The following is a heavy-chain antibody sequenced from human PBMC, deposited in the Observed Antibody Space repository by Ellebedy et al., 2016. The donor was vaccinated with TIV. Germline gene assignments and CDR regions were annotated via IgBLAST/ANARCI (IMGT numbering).Heavy chain of an antibody. Sequence: MPSETLSPTCTVPGASLSSAYWSWIRQSAGKGLEWFGRIYTSGNTNYNPSLKSRVTMSVDTSQNHFALKLTSVTAADTARYYCARGGSFANFWGQGILVTVSS. V-gene: IGHV4-4*07. D-gene: IGHD1-26*01. CDR3: ARGGSFANF. CDR2: IYTSGNT. J-gene: IGHJ4*02. CDR1: GASLSSAY.